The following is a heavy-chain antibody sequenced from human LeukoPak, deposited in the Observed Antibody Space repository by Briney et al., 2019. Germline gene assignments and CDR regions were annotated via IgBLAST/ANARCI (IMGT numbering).Heavy chain of an antibody. J-gene: IGHJ4*02. Sequence: ASVKVSCKASGYSFTGYYMHWVRQAPGQGLEWMGWVNPNSGGTTYAQKFQGRVTMTRDTSISTAYMELSRLRSDDTAVYYCAREGYSSYWGQGTLVTVTS. D-gene: IGHD4-11*01. CDR3: AREGYSSY. CDR1: GYSFTGYY. V-gene: IGHV1-2*02. CDR2: VNPNSGGT.